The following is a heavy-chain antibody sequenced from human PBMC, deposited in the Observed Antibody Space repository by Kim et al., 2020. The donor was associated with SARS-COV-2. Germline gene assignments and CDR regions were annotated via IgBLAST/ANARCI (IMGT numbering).Heavy chain of an antibody. V-gene: IGHV1-3*01. D-gene: IGHD3-10*01. Sequence: ASVKVSCKASGYTFTSYAMHWVRQAPGQRLEWMGWINAGNGNTKYSQKFQGRVTITRDTSASTAYMELSSLRSEDTAVYYCARDWGLWFGELYGMDGWGQGTTVTVSS. CDR3: ARDWGLWFGELYGMDG. CDR1: GYTFTSYA. CDR2: INAGNGNT. J-gene: IGHJ6*02.